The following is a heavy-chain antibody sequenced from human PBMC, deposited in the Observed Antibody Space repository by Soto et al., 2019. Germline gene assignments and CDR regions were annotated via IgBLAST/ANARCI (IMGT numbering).Heavy chain of an antibody. CDR2: ISSSSSYI. V-gene: IGHV3-21*01. CDR1: GFTFSSYS. CDR3: ARVLQTLVTPKGRFWYFDL. Sequence: EVQMVESGGGLVKPGGSLRLSCAASGFTFSSYSMNWVRQAPGKGLEWVSSISSSSSYIYYADSVKGRFTISRDNAKNSLYLQMNSLRAEDTAVYYCARVLQTLVTPKGRFWYFDLWGRGTLVTVSS. J-gene: IGHJ2*01. D-gene: IGHD2-15*01.